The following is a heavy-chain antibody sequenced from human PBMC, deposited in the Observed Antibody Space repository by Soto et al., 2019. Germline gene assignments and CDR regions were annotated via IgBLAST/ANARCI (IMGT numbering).Heavy chain of an antibody. CDR1: GFTFSSYG. CDR3: ALGYCSGGSCYSGRIDY. V-gene: IGHV3-33*01. D-gene: IGHD2-15*01. Sequence: GGSLRLSCAASGFTFSSYGMHWVRQAPGKGLEWVAVIWYDGSNKYYADSVKGGFTISRDNSKNTLYLQMNSLRAEDTAVYYCALGYCSGGSCYSGRIDYWGQGTLVTVSS. CDR2: IWYDGSNK. J-gene: IGHJ4*02.